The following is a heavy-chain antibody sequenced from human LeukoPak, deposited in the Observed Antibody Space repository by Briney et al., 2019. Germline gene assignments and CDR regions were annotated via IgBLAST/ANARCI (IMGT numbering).Heavy chain of an antibody. D-gene: IGHD3-10*01. J-gene: IGHJ4*02. CDR3: ARGPAYGSGSYSRAYFDY. CDR1: GGSISSYY. V-gene: IGHV4-59*01. Sequence: SETLSLTCTVSGGSISSYYWSWIRQAPGKGLEWIGYIYYSGSTTYNPSLKSRVTISVDTSKNQFSLNLSSVTAADTAVYYCARGPAYGSGSYSRAYFDYWGQGTLVTVSS. CDR2: IYYSGST.